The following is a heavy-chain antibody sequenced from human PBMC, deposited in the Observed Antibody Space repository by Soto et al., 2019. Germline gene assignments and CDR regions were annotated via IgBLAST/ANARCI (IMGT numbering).Heavy chain of an antibody. CDR1: GYTFTGYY. V-gene: IGHV1-2*04. D-gene: IGHD2-15*01. Sequence: VASVKVSCKASGYTFTGYYMHWVRQAPGQGLEWMGWINPNSGGTNYAQKFQGWVTMTRDTSISTAYMELSRLRSDDTAVYYCARWRDICSGGSCYSGFDYWGQGTLVTVSS. CDR2: INPNSGGT. CDR3: ARWRDICSGGSCYSGFDY. J-gene: IGHJ4*02.